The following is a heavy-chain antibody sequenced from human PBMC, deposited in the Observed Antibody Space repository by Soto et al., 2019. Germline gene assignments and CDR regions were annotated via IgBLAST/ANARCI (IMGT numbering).Heavy chain of an antibody. CDR3: ARDLWGDSGYDIAFDI. J-gene: IGHJ3*02. CDR1: GYTFTSYA. CDR2: INAGNGNT. Sequence: QVQLVQSGAEVKKPGASVKVSCKASGYTFTSYAMHWVRQAPGQRLEWMGWINAGNGNTKYSQKFQGRVTITRDTSASTAYMELSSLRSEDTAVYYCARDLWGDSGYDIAFDIWGQGTMVTVSS. D-gene: IGHD5-12*01. V-gene: IGHV1-3*01.